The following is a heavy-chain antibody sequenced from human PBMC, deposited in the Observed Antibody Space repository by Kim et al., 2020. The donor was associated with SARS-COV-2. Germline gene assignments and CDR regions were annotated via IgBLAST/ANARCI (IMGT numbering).Heavy chain of an antibody. J-gene: IGHJ4*02. CDR3: AKDVGVLWFGESISG. D-gene: IGHD3-10*01. Sequence: GGSLRLSCAASGFTFSSYAMSWVRQAPGKGLEWVSAISGSGGSTYYADSVKGRFTISRDNSKNTLYLQMNSLRAEDTAVYYCAKDVGVLWFGESISGRGQGTLVTVSS. CDR2: ISGSGGST. CDR1: GFTFSSYA. V-gene: IGHV3-23*01.